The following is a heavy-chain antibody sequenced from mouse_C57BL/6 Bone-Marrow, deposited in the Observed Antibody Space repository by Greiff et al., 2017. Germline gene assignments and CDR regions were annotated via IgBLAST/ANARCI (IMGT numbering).Heavy chain of an antibody. J-gene: IGHJ4*01. Sequence: EVKLMESGGDLVKPGGSLKLSCAASGFTFSSYGMSWVRQTPDKRLEWVATISSGGSYTYYPDSVKGRFTISRDNAKNTLYLQMSSLKSEDTAMYYCARYDYAAMDYWGQGTSVTVSS. CDR1: GFTFSSYG. V-gene: IGHV5-6*01. CDR2: ISSGGSYT. CDR3: ARYDYAAMDY.